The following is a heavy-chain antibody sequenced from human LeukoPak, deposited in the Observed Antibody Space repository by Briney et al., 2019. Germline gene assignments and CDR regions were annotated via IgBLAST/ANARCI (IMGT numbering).Heavy chain of an antibody. CDR1: GFTFSSYS. J-gene: IGHJ4*02. V-gene: IGHV3-21*01. Sequence: RSGGSLRLSCAASGFTFSSYSMTWVRQAPGKGLEWVSSISSSSSYIYYADSVKGRFTISRDNAKNSLYLQMNSLRAEDTAVYYCARDLRGVYYYDSSGPFYYFDYWGQGTLVTVSS. CDR2: ISSSSSYI. D-gene: IGHD3-22*01. CDR3: ARDLRGVYYYDSSGPFYYFDY.